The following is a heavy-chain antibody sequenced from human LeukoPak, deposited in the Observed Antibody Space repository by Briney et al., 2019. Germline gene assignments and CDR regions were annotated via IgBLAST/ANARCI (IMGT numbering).Heavy chain of an antibody. V-gene: IGHV3-23*01. CDR1: GFAFSSYA. D-gene: IGHD3-10*01. Sequence: GGSLRLSCAASGFAFSSYAMSWVRQPPGKGLEWVSVISRRDDYTYYADSVKGRFTISRDNSKNTLYLQMNALRAEDTAVYYCANDYRSGSFHDFWGQGTLVTVSS. CDR3: ANDYRSGSFHDF. CDR2: ISRRDDYT. J-gene: IGHJ4*02.